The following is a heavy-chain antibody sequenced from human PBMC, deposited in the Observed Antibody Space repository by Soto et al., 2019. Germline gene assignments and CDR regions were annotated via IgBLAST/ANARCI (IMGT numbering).Heavy chain of an antibody. J-gene: IGHJ4*02. CDR2: IIPIFGTA. Sequence: QVQLVQSGAEVKKPGSSVKVSCKASGGTFSSYAISWVRQAPGQGLEWMGGIIPIFGTANYAQKFQGRVTITADESTSTAYMELSSVRSEDTVVYYCARSCGRVDYDILSGYYFDYWGQGTLVTVSS. D-gene: IGHD3-9*01. CDR3: ARSCGRVDYDILSGYYFDY. CDR1: GGTFSSYA. V-gene: IGHV1-69*01.